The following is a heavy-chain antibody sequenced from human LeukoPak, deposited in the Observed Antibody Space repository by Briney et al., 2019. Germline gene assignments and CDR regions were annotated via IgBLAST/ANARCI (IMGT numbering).Heavy chain of an antibody. D-gene: IGHD3-10*01. CDR1: GGSISSYY. CDR3: ARDQTYSGSGIYTYFDY. Sequence: SETLSLTCTVSGGSISSYYWSWIRQPPGKGLEWIGYIYYSGSTNYNPSLKSRVTISVDTSKNQFSLKLSSVTAADTAVYYCARDQTYSGSGIYTYFDYWGQGILVTVSS. V-gene: IGHV4-59*12. CDR2: IYYSGST. J-gene: IGHJ4*02.